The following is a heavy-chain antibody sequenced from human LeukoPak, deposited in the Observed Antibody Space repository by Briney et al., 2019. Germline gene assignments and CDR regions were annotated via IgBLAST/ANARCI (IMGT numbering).Heavy chain of an antibody. CDR2: INPSGGST. CDR3: ARDQDWNYAFDI. J-gene: IGHJ3*02. Sequence: ASVKVSCEVSGYTLTELSMHWVRQAPGQGLEWMGIINPSGGSTSYAQKFQGRVTTTRDTSTGTVYMELSSLRSEDTAVYYCARDQDWNYAFDIWGQGTMVTVSS. V-gene: IGHV1-46*01. D-gene: IGHD1-7*01. CDR1: GYTLTELS.